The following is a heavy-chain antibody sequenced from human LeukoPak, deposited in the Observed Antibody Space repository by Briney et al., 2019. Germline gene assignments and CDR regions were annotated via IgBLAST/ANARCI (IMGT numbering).Heavy chain of an antibody. J-gene: IGHJ4*02. CDR3: ARLTFERGFDY. CDR2: ISSSSSTI. D-gene: IGHD3-10*01. Sequence: GGSLRLSCAASGFTFSSYSMNWVRQAPGKGLEWVSYISSSSSTIYYADSVKGRFTISRDNAKNSLYLQMNSLRAEDTAVYYCARLTFERGFDYWGQGTLVTVSS. V-gene: IGHV3-48*01. CDR1: GFTFSSYS.